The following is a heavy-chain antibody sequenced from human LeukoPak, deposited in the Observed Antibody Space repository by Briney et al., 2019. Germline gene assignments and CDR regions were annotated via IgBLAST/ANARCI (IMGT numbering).Heavy chain of an antibody. CDR1: GGSFSGYY. D-gene: IGHD7-27*01. J-gene: IGHJ3*02. V-gene: IGHV4-34*01. Sequence: SETLSLTCAVYGGSFSGYYWSWIRQPPGKGLEWIGEINHSGSTNYNPSLKSRVTISVDTSKNQFSLKLSSVTAADTAVYYCARGPPRYGTEDDAFDIWGQGTMVTVSS. CDR2: INHSGST. CDR3: ARGPPRYGTEDDAFDI.